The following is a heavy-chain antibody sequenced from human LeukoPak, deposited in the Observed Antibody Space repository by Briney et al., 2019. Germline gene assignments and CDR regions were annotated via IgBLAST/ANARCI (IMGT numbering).Heavy chain of an antibody. CDR2: IYYSGST. CDR1: GGSISSYY. Sequence: SETLSLTCTVSGGSISSYYWSWNPQPPGKGLEWIGYIYYSGSTHYNPSLKSRVTISVDTSKNQFSLKLSSVTAADTAVYYCARDQIERSGYSGGWYTMYYYYGMDVWGQGTTVTVSS. J-gene: IGHJ6*02. CDR3: ARDQIERSGYSGGWYTMYYYYGMDV. V-gene: IGHV4-59*01. D-gene: IGHD6-19*01.